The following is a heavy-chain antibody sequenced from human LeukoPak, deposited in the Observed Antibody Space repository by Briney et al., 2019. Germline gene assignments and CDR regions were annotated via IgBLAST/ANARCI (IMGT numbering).Heavy chain of an antibody. D-gene: IGHD4-17*01. Sequence: PGGSLRLSCAASGFTFSSYSMNWVRQAPGKGLEWVSSISSSSSYIYYADSVKGRFTISRDNAKNSLYLQMNSLRAEDTAVYYCARDRVTTVNLDAFDIWGQGTMVTVSS. CDR1: GFTFSSYS. CDR3: ARDRVTTVNLDAFDI. CDR2: ISSSSSYI. V-gene: IGHV3-21*01. J-gene: IGHJ3*02.